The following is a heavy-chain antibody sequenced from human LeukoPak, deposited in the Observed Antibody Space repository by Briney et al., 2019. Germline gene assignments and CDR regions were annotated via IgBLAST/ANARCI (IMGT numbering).Heavy chain of an antibody. Sequence: PGGSLRLSCAASGFSLATYGMHWIRQPPGKGLEWIGEINHSGSTNYNPSLESRVTISVDTSKNQFSLKLSSVTAADTAVYYCARGRRGDIVTFDYWGQGTLVTVSS. CDR3: ARGRRGDIVTFDY. CDR2: INHSGST. CDR1: GFSLATYG. J-gene: IGHJ4*02. V-gene: IGHV4-34*01. D-gene: IGHD2-15*01.